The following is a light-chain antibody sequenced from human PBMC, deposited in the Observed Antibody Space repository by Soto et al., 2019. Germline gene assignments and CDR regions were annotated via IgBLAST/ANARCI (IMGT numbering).Light chain of an antibody. V-gene: IGKV1-5*03. CDR3: QQYNSSPLT. J-gene: IGKJ4*01. CDR2: KAS. CDR1: QSISSW. Sequence: DIQMTQSPSTLSASVGDRVTITCRASQSISSWLAWYQQKPGKAPKLLIYKASSLESGVPSRFTGSGSGTEFTLTISSLQPDDFATYYCQQYNSSPLTFGGGTKVEIK.